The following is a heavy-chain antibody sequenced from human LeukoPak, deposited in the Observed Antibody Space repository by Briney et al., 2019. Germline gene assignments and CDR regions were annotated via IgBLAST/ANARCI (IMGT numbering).Heavy chain of an antibody. V-gene: IGHV1-2*05. CDR1: GYTFTGYY. Sequence: ASVKVSCKASGYTFTGYYMHWVRQAPGQGLEWMGRINPNSGGTNYAQKFQGRVTMTRDTSISTAYMELSRLRSDDTGVYYCASDGEEREPPTFDYWGQGTLVTVSS. CDR3: ASDGEEREPPTFDY. J-gene: IGHJ4*02. D-gene: IGHD1-26*01. CDR2: INPNSGGT.